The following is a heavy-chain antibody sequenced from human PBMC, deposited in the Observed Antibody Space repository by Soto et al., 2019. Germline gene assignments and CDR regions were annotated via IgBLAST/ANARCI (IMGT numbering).Heavy chain of an antibody. CDR1: GFAVSSYY. V-gene: IGHV3-53*02. CDR2: LYSGGST. Sequence: VQLVETGGGLIQPGGSLRLSCAASGFAVSSYYMSWVRQAPGKGLEWVSVLYSGGSTYYSDSVKGRFTISRDISKNSLYFQMNSLRADDTAAYYCARGRVAGTSYYFDYWGQGTLVTVSS. CDR3: ARGRVAGTSYYFDY. D-gene: IGHD6-19*01. J-gene: IGHJ4*02.